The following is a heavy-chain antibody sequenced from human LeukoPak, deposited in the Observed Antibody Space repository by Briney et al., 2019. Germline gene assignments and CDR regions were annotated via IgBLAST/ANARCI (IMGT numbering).Heavy chain of an antibody. V-gene: IGHV4-4*02. CDR1: GGSIGSTNW. CDR2: IYHSGST. J-gene: IGHJ5*02. D-gene: IGHD3-10*01. Sequence: SETLSLTCAVSGGSIGSTNWWSWVRQPPGKGLEWIGEIYHSGSTNYNPSLKSRVTISVDKSKNEFFLKLTSVTAADTAVYFCARGGSGSYVVDPWGQGTLVIVSS. CDR3: ARGGSGSYVVDP.